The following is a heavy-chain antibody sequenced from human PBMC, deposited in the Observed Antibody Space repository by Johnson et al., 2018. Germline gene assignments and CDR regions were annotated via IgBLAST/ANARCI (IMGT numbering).Heavy chain of an antibody. Sequence: QVQLVQSGGGVVQPGRSLRLSCAASGFTFSSYGMHWVRQAPGKGLEWVAVISYDGSNKYYADSVKGRFTISRDNSRNTLYWQMNSLRAEDKAGYYCAKSGRGLYLTYYYYYNMDVWGKGTTVTVSS. D-gene: IGHD6-19*01. CDR2: ISYDGSNK. J-gene: IGHJ6*03. CDR3: AKSGRGLYLTYYYYYNMDV. CDR1: GFTFSSYG. V-gene: IGHV3-30*18.